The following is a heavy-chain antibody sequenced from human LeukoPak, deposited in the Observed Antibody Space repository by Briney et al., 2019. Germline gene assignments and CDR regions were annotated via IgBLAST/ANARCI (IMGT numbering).Heavy chain of an antibody. CDR1: GGSFSGYY. Sequence: SETLSLTCAVYGGSFSGYYWSWIRQPPGKGLEWIGEINHSGSTNYNPSLKSRVTISVDTSKNQFSLKLSSVTAADTAVYYCARGRDYYDSSGSRNFDPWGQGTLVTVSS. D-gene: IGHD3-22*01. V-gene: IGHV4-34*01. CDR3: ARGRDYYDSSGSRNFDP. CDR2: INHSGST. J-gene: IGHJ5*02.